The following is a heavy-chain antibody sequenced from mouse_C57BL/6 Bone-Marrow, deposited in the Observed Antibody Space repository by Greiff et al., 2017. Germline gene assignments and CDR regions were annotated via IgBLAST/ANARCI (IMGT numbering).Heavy chain of an antibody. CDR3: ARTLSDHYYGSSYGYFDV. CDR2: IYWDDDK. J-gene: IGHJ1*03. D-gene: IGHD1-1*01. Sequence: QVTLKESGPGILQSSQTLSLTCSFSGFSLSTSGMGVSWIRQPSGKGLEWLAHIYWDDDKRYNPSLKSRLTISKDTSRNQVFLKITSVDTADTATYYCARTLSDHYYGSSYGYFDVWGTGTTVTVSS. V-gene: IGHV8-12*01. CDR1: GFSLSTSGMG.